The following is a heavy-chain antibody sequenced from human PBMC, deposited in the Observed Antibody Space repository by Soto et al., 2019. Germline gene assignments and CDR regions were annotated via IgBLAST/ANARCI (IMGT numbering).Heavy chain of an antibody. J-gene: IGHJ6*02. V-gene: IGHV4-4*07. CDR2: IYTSGST. CDR1: GGSISSYY. D-gene: IGHD6-19*01. Sequence: QVQLQESGPGLVKPSETLSLTCTVSGGSISSYYWSWIRQPAGKGLEWIGRIYTSGSTNYNPSLKSRVTMSVDTSKNQFSLKLSSVTAADTAVYYCARDRVWVAVAGTDPYYYYGMDVWGQGTTVTVSS. CDR3: ARDRVWVAVAGTDPYYYYGMDV.